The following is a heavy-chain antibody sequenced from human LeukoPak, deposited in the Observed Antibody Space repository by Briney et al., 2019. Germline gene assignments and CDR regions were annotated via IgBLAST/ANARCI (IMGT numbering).Heavy chain of an antibody. J-gene: IGHJ5*02. CDR1: GFTFSNYD. CDR2: ISDSGGST. CDR3: AKDLSRAVAADWFDP. D-gene: IGHD6-19*01. Sequence: GGSLRLSCAASGFTFSNYDMSWVRQAPGKGLEWVSSISDSGGSTYYADSVKGRFTISRDNSKNTLYLQMTNLRAADTAVYYCAKDLSRAVAADWFDPWDQGSLVTVYS. V-gene: IGHV3-23*01.